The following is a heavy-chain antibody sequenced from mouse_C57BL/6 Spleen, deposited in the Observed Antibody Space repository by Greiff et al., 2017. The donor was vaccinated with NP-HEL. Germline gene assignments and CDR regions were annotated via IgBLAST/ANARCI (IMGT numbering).Heavy chain of an antibody. CDR1: GFNIKDYY. CDR3: ALHCYGSSYGYFDV. V-gene: IGHV14-2*01. Sequence: EVQLQQSGAELVKPGASVKLSCTASGFNIKDYYMHWVKQRTEQGLEWIGRIDPEDGETKYAPKFPGKATITADTSSNTAYLQLSSLTSDDTAVYYCALHCYGSSYGYFDVWGTGTTVTVSS. J-gene: IGHJ1*03. CDR2: IDPEDGET. D-gene: IGHD1-1*01.